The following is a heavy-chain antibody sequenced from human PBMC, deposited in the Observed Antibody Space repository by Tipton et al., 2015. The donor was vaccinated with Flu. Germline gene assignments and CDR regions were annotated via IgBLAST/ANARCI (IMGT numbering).Heavy chain of an antibody. Sequence: SLRLSCAASGFTVSSNYMSWVRQAPGKGLEWVSVIYSGGSTYYADSVKGRFTISRDNSKNTLYLQMNSLRAEDTAVYYCARETGDEVVPEVGGMDVWGQGTTVTVSS. CDR2: IYSGGST. D-gene: IGHD2-2*01. CDR1: GFTVSSNY. J-gene: IGHJ6*02. V-gene: IGHV3-53*01. CDR3: ARETGDEVVPEVGGMDV.